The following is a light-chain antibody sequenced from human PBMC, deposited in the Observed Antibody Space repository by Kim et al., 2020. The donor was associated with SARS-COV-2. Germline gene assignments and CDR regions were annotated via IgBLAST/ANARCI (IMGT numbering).Light chain of an antibody. CDR1: SSGIGVCIC. Sequence: GRSTTSTGTGTSSGIGVCICGSCYQQQPAKAPRLMIYDVSYRPSGISNRFSGSKSGSTAALTISGLQAEDEADDYCSSYTTGRTLLFGGGTQLTVL. CDR3: SSYTTGRTLL. CDR2: DVS. J-gene: IGLJ2*01. V-gene: IGLV2-14*03.